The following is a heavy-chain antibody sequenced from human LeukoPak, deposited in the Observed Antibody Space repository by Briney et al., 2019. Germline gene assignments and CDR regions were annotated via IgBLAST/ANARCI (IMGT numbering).Heavy chain of an antibody. V-gene: IGHV7-4-1*02. CDR1: GYTFTSYA. D-gene: IGHD3-22*01. CDR3: ARVGESYYDSSGYPPSPGFDY. CDR2: INTNTGNP. J-gene: IGHJ4*02. Sequence: GASVKVSCKASGYTFTSYAMNWVRQAPGQGLEWMGWINTNTGNPTYAQGFTGRFVFSLDTSVSTAYLQISSLKAEDTAVYYCARVGESYYDSSGYPPSPGFDYWGQGTLVTVSS.